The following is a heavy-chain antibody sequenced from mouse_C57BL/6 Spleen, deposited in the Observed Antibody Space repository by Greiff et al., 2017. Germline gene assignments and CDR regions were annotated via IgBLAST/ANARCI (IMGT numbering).Heavy chain of an antibody. Sequence: VQLQQPGTELVKPGASVKLSCKASGYTFTSYWMHWVKQRPGQGLEWIGNINPSNGGTNYNENFKSKATLTVDKSSSTAYMQLSSLTSEDSAVYYCARLVTYYYAMDYWGQGTSVTVSS. CDR2: INPSNGGT. V-gene: IGHV1-53*01. J-gene: IGHJ4*01. CDR1: GYTFTSYW. CDR3: ARLVTYYYAMDY. D-gene: IGHD2-2*01.